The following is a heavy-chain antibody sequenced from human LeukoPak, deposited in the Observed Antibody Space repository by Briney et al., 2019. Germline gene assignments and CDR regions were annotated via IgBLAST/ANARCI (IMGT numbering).Heavy chain of an antibody. D-gene: IGHD2-2*01. J-gene: IGHJ5*02. CDR1: GGSISSYY. Sequence: PSETLSLTCTVSGGSISSYYWSWIRQPPGKGLEWIGYIYYSGSTNYNPSLKSRVTISVDTSKNQFSLKLSSVTAADTAVYYCARGRGYQLSSNWFDPWGQGTLVTVSS. V-gene: IGHV4-59*01. CDR2: IYYSGST. CDR3: ARGRGYQLSSNWFDP.